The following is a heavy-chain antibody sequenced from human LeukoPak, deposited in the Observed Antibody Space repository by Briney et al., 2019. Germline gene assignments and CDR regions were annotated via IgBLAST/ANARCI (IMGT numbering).Heavy chain of an antibody. V-gene: IGHV4-59*01. CDR3: ATTGGSGAGS. CDR2: VYYNGNT. D-gene: IGHD5-12*01. J-gene: IGHJ5*02. Sequence: SETLCLTCTVSGGSISRYYWSWIRQPPGKGLEWIGYVYYNGNTNYNPSLKSRVTISVATSKSQFSLKLNSVTAADTAVYYCATTGGSGAGSWGQGIMVTVSS. CDR1: GGSISRYY.